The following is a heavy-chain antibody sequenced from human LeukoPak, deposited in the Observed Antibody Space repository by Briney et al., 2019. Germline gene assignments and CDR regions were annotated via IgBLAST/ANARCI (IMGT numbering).Heavy chain of an antibody. J-gene: IGHJ4*02. CDR1: GFTFSSYW. D-gene: IGHD1-14*01. V-gene: IGHV3-7*01. CDR3: AREGLIPRRGMAYYFDH. CDR2: IKQDGSEK. Sequence: PGGSLRLSCAASGFTFSSYWMSWVRQAPGKGLEWVANIKQDGSEKYYVDSAKGRFTISRDNAKNSLYLQMNSLRAEDTAVYYCAREGLIPRRGMAYYFDHWGQGTLVTVSS.